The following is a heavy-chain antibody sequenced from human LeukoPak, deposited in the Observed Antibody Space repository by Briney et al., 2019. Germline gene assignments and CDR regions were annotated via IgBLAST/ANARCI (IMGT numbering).Heavy chain of an antibody. CDR1: GGSISSSSYY. Sequence: PSETLSLTCTVSGGSISSSSYYWGWIRQPPGKGLEWIGSIYYSGSTYYNPSLKSRVTISVDTSKNQFSLKLSSVTAADTAVYYCARLRGGSIAARSGSFHYYYGMDVWGQGTTVTVSS. CDR2: IYYSGST. V-gene: IGHV4-39*01. D-gene: IGHD6-6*01. J-gene: IGHJ6*02. CDR3: ARLRGGSIAARSGSFHYYYGMDV.